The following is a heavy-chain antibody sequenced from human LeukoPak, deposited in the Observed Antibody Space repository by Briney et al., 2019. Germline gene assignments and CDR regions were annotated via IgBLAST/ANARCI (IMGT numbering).Heavy chain of an antibody. Sequence: GGSVKVSCKASGYTFTSYGISWVRQAPGQGLEWMGWISAYNGNTNYAQKLQGRVTMTTDTSTSTAYMELRSLRSDDTAVYYCARGADRTYYYDSSGLGAFDIWGQGTMVTVSS. CDR2: ISAYNGNT. J-gene: IGHJ3*02. CDR1: GYTFTSYG. D-gene: IGHD3-22*01. CDR3: ARGADRTYYYDSSGLGAFDI. V-gene: IGHV1-18*01.